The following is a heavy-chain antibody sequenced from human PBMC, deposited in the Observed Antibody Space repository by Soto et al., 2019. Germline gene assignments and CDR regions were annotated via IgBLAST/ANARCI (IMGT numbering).Heavy chain of an antibody. CDR3: ARDQWSGRGYSGYVAPDY. V-gene: IGHV3-30-3*01. D-gene: IGHD5-12*01. Sequence: QVQLVESGGGVVQPGRSLRLSCAASGFTFSSYAMQWVRQAPGKGLEWVAVISYDGSNKYYADSVKGRFTISRDNSKNTLYLQMNSLRAEDTAVYYCARDQWSGRGYSGYVAPDYWGQGTLVTVSS. CDR1: GFTFSSYA. J-gene: IGHJ4*02. CDR2: ISYDGSNK.